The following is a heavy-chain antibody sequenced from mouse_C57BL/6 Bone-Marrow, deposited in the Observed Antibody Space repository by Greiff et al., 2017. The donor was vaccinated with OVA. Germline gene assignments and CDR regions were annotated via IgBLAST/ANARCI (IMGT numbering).Heavy chain of an antibody. CDR3: ARGLRRPWFAY. D-gene: IGHD2-4*01. Sequence: QVQLQQPGAELVKPGASVKMSCKASGYTFTSYWITWVKQRPGQGLEWIGDIYPGSGSTNYNEKFKSKATLSVDTSSSTAYMQLSSLTSEDSAGYYCARGLRRPWFAYWGQGTLVTVSA. J-gene: IGHJ3*01. V-gene: IGHV1-55*01. CDR2: IYPGSGST. CDR1: GYTFTSYW.